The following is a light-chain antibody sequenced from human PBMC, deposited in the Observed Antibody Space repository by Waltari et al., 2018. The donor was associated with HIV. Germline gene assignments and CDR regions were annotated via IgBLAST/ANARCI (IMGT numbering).Light chain of an antibody. Sequence: QSALTQPPSASGSPGQSVTISCTGTSRDVGGYNYVSWYQQHPVKAPKLLLAEVSKLPSAFPVRFSGSNTGNTAALTVSGLQAEDEADCCCSSCAGSINVLFGGGTKLAVL. CDR2: EVS. CDR1: SRDVGGYNY. J-gene: IGLJ2*01. V-gene: IGLV2-8*01. CDR3: SSCAGSINVL.